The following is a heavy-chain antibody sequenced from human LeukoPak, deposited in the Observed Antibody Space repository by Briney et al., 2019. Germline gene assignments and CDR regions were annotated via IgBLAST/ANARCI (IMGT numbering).Heavy chain of an antibody. Sequence: KTSQTLSLTCTVSGGSISSGGYYWSWIRQHPGKGLEWIGYIYYSGSTYYNPSLKGRVTISVDTSKNQFSLKLSSVTAADTAVYYCARGFRGSWFDYWGQGTLVTVSS. D-gene: IGHD6-13*01. CDR2: IYYSGST. CDR3: ARGFRGSWFDY. V-gene: IGHV4-31*03. CDR1: GGSISSGGYY. J-gene: IGHJ4*02.